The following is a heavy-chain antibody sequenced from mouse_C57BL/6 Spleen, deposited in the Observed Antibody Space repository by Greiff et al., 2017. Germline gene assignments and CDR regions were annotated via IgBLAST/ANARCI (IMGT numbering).Heavy chain of an antibody. Sequence: VQLQQSGPELVKPGASVKIPCKASGYTFTDYNMDWVKQSHGKSLEWIGDINPNNGGTIYNQKFKGKATLTVDKSSSTAYMELRSLTSEDTAVYYCARQLRLGDAMDYWGQGTSVTVSS. V-gene: IGHV1-18*01. CDR1: GYTFTDYN. CDR2: INPNNGGT. CDR3: ARQLRLGDAMDY. D-gene: IGHD3-2*02. J-gene: IGHJ4*01.